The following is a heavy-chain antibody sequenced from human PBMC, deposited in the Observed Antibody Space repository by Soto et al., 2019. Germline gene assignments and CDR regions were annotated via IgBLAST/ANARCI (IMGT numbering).Heavy chain of an antibody. J-gene: IGHJ6*02. D-gene: IGHD3-22*01. V-gene: IGHV3-7*03. Sequence: PGGSLRLSCAASGFTFSSYWMTGVRQAPGKGLEWVASIKLDGSEKYYVDSVKGRFTISRDNAKNSLYLQMNSLRAEDTAVYYCARDSSGYYYYYXGMDVWGQGTTVTVSS. CDR3: ARDSSGYYYYYXGMDV. CDR2: IKLDGSEK. CDR1: GFTFSSYW.